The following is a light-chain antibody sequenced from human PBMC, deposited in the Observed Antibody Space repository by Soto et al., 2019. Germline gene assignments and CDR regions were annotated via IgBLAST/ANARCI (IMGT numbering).Light chain of an antibody. V-gene: IGLV1-40*01. Sequence: QSVLTRPPSVSGAPGQRVTISCTGSGSNIGAGYDVHWYQQLPGTAPKLLIFANIIRPSGVPDRFSGSKSGTSASLAITGLRAEDEADYYCQSYDSSPSGYVFGTGTKVTVL. CDR3: QSYDSSPSGYV. CDR2: ANI. J-gene: IGLJ1*01. CDR1: GSNIGAGYD.